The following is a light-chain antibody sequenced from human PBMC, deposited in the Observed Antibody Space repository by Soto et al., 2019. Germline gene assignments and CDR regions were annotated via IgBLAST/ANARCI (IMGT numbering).Light chain of an antibody. J-gene: IGKJ1*01. CDR2: STS. CDR3: QQYDSPIWT. Sequence: NVLTQSPGTLSLSPGERATLSCRASQSVGSSYLAWYQQKPGQAPRLLIYSTSSRATGIPDRFSGSGSGTDFTITISRLEPEDFAVYYCQQYDSPIWTFSQGTKVEIK. V-gene: IGKV3-20*01. CDR1: QSVGSSY.